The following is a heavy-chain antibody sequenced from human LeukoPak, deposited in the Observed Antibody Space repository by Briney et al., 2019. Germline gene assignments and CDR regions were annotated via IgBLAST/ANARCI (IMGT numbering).Heavy chain of an antibody. CDR2: IYNSGSA. CDR1: GFTTRNNY. D-gene: IGHD3-22*01. J-gene: IGHJ4*02. V-gene: IGHV3-53*01. CDR3: ASSGSYSDFDY. Sequence: PGGSLRLSCAASGFTTRNNYMSWVRQAPGKGLEWVSIIYNSGSAYYVDSVKGRFTISRDTSKNMVFLQMNSLRAEDTAVYYCASSGSYSDFDYWGQGTLVTVSS.